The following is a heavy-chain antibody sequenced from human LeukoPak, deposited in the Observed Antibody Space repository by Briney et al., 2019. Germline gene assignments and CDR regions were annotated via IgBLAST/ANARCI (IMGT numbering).Heavy chain of an antibody. D-gene: IGHD3-22*01. V-gene: IGHV3-7*01. CDR3: ARKEVAYYDNV. J-gene: IGHJ4*02. CDR2: IKQDGSEK. Sequence: GGSLRLSCAASGFTFSDYYMNWVRQAPGKGLEWVANIKQDGSEKSYVDSVKGRFTISRDNSKNTLYLQMNSLRAEDTAVYYCARKEVAYYDNVWGQGTLVTVSS. CDR1: GFTFSDYY.